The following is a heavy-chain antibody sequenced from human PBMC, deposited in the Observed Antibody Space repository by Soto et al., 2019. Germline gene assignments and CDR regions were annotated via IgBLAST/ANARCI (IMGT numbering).Heavy chain of an antibody. CDR1: GFTFSSYA. V-gene: IGHV3-23*01. CDR3: ARATIFGVVITQ. D-gene: IGHD3-3*01. J-gene: IGHJ4*02. Sequence: SGGSLRLSCAASGFTFSSYAMGWVRQAPGKGLEWVSTISDSSGSTSYADSVKGRFTISRDNAKNTLYLQMNSLRAEDTAVYYCARATIFGVVITQWGQGTLVTVSS. CDR2: ISDSSGST.